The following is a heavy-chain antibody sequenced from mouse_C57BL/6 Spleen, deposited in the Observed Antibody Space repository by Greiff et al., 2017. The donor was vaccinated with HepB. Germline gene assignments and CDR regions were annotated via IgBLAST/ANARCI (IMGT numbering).Heavy chain of an antibody. J-gene: IGHJ3*01. D-gene: IGHD2-4*01. CDR2: INPYNGGT. V-gene: IGHV1-19*01. Sequence: EVQLQQSGPVLVKPGASVKMSCKASGYTFTDYYMNWVKQSHGKSLEWIGVINPYNGGTSYNQKFKGKATLTVDKSSSTAYMELNSLTSEDSAVYYCARGEYYDYDVGWFAYWGQGTLVTVSA. CDR1: GYTFTDYY. CDR3: ARGEYYDYDVGWFAY.